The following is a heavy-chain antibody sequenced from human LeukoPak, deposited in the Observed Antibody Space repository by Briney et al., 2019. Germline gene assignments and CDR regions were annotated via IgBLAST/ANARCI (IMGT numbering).Heavy chain of an antibody. D-gene: IGHD4-17*01. V-gene: IGHV1-2*06. CDR3: ARQYGDLQRCAFDI. CDR1: GYTFTGYY. CDR2: INPNSGGT. J-gene: IGHJ3*02. Sequence: ASVKVSCKASGYTFTGYYMHWVRQAPGQGLEWMGRINPNSGGTNYAQKFQGRVTMTRDTSISTAYMELSRLRSDDTAVYYCARQYGDLQRCAFDIWGQGTMVTVSS.